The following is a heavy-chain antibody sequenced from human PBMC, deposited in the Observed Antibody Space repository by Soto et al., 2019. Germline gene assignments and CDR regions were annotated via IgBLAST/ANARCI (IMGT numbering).Heavy chain of an antibody. J-gene: IGHJ4*02. D-gene: IGHD3-22*01. Sequence: PSETLSLPCTVSGGSISNYYWSWIRQPPGKGLEWIGYISYSGSTNYNPSLKSRVTISVDTSKNHFSLKLSSVTAADTAVYYCARYYYDSSAYIDFWGQGTLVTVSS. CDR2: ISYSGST. V-gene: IGHV4-59*08. CDR1: GGSISNYY. CDR3: ARYYYDSSAYIDF.